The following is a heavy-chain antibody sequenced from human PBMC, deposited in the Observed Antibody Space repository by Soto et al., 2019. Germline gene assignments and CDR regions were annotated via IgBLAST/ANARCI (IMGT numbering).Heavy chain of an antibody. D-gene: IGHD3-3*01. CDR2: INAGNGNT. J-gene: IGHJ4*02. CDR3: ARGPYYDFWSGYSGPGPFDY. CDR1: GYTFTSYA. V-gene: IGHV1-3*01. Sequence: VSCKASGYTFTSYAMHWVRQAPGQRLEWMGWINAGNGNTKYSQKFQGRVTITRGTSASTAYMELSSLRSEDTAVYYCARGPYYDFWSGYSGPGPFDYWGQGTLVTVSS.